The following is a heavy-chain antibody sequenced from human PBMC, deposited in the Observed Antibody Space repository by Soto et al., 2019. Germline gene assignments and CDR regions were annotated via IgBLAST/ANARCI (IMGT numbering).Heavy chain of an antibody. CDR3: ARDRVIRYTGYELDL. V-gene: IGHV3-30-3*01. Sequence: QMQLLESGGGVVQPGKALRLSCAASGFAFNSNSMHWVLQAPGKGLEWLALMTSDGSSTFYAVSVKGRCTISRDNSKNTLYLEMNSLRSEDTAVYYCARDRVIRYTGYELDLWGQGTLVTVSS. J-gene: IGHJ5*02. CDR2: MTSDGSST. CDR1: GFAFNSNS. D-gene: IGHD3-9*01.